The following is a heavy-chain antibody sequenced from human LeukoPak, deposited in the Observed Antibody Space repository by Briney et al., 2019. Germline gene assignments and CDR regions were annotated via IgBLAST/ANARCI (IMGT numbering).Heavy chain of an antibody. CDR1: GGTFSSYA. D-gene: IGHD2-21*02. J-gene: IGHJ4*02. CDR2: IIPIFGTA. Sequence: ASVKVSCKASGGTFSSYAISWVRQAPGQGLEWMGGIIPIFGTANYAQKSQGRVTITADESTSTAYMELSSLRSEDTAVYYCARGGSAYCGGDCYSNYFDYWGQGTLVTVSS. V-gene: IGHV1-69*13. CDR3: ARGGSAYCGGDCYSNYFDY.